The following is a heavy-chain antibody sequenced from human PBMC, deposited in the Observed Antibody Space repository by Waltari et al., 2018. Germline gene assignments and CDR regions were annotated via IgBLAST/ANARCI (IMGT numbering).Heavy chain of an antibody. CDR3: AAPHSTSWYVSDY. V-gene: IGHV3-74*01. D-gene: IGHD2-2*01. CDR2: MNGDGITT. J-gene: IGHJ4*02. CDR1: GLSFSTYW. Sequence: EVQLVESGGGLVQPGGSLRLSCAASGLSFSTYWMHWVRQGPGKGLVWVSRMNGDGITTNAADSVKGRFTIARDNAKNTLYLQMSSLRAEDTAVYYCAAPHSTSWYVSDYWGQGALVTVSS.